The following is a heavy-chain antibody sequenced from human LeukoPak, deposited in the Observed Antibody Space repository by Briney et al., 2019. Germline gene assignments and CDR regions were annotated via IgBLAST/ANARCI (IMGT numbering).Heavy chain of an antibody. Sequence: KPSETLSLTCTVSGGSISSYYWTWIRQPAGKGLEWIGRMYSSGSTIYNPSLKSRVTMSVDTSKNQFSLTLSSVTAADTAVYYCARTRSYYMDVWAKGTTVTVSS. CDR3: ARTRSYYMDV. V-gene: IGHV4-4*07. CDR2: MYSSGST. J-gene: IGHJ6*03. CDR1: GGSISSYY. D-gene: IGHD6-19*01.